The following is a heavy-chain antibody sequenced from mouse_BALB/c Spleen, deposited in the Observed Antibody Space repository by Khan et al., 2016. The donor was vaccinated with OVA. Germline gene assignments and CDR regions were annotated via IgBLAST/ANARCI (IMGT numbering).Heavy chain of an antibody. D-gene: IGHD2-1*01. CDR1: GFSLTSYG. Sequence: QVQLKESGPGLVAPSQSLSITCTISGFSLTSYGVHWVRQPPGKGLEWLVVIWSDGHTTYNSALKSRLSISKANSKSQVFLKMNSLQTDDTAMYYCARHGYYGNFGPYFDVWGAGTTVTVSS. V-gene: IGHV2-6-1*01. J-gene: IGHJ1*01. CDR3: ARHGYYGNFGPYFDV. CDR2: IWSDGHT.